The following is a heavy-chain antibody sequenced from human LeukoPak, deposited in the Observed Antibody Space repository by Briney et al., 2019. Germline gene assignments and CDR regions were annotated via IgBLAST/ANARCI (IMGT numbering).Heavy chain of an antibody. CDR3: ARWGGTRQYYFDY. CDR2: IYGSGVSI. Sequence: GGSLRLSCVASGFTFKNYVMNWVRQAPGKGLEWLATIYGSGVSIPYADSVKGRFTISRDNSNNTLYLQMNSLRAEDTAMYYCARWGGTRQYYFDYWGQGTLVTVSS. D-gene: IGHD1-1*01. J-gene: IGHJ4*02. CDR1: GFTFKNYV. V-gene: IGHV3-23*01.